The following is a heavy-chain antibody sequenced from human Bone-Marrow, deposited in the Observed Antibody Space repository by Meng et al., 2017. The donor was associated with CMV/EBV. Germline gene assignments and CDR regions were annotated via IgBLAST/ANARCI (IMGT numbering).Heavy chain of an antibody. J-gene: IGHJ4*02. CDR1: EYTFIGYY. Sequence: ASVKVSCKASEYTFIGYYIHWVRQAPGQGLEWMGWINPNSGGTNYAQKLQGRVTMTRDTSTSTAYMELSSLRSDDTAVYYCARADDLAEFCGSMTCYHGFDLCGQGTLVIVSS. CDR3: ARADDLAEFCGSMTCYHGFDL. CDR2: INPNSGGT. V-gene: IGHV1-2*02. D-gene: IGHD2-2*01.